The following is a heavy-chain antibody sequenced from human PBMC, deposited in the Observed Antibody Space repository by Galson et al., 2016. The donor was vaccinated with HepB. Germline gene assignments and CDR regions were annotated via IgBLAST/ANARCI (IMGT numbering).Heavy chain of an antibody. Sequence: SLRLSCAASGFTFSSYWMSWVRQAPGKGLEWVANIKQDGSEKYYVDSVKGRFTHSRSNAQNSLFLQMNSLRAEDTAVYYFARDSRRKPYSSRQGGLLDYWGQGTLVTVSS. CDR3: ARDSRRKPYSSRQGGLLDY. D-gene: IGHD6-13*01. CDR2: IKQDGSEK. V-gene: IGHV3-7*01. CDR1: GFTFSSYW. J-gene: IGHJ4*02.